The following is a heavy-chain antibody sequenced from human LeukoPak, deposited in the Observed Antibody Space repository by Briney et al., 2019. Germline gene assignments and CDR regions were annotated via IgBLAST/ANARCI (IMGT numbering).Heavy chain of an antibody. V-gene: IGHV1-46*01. CDR1: GYTFTSYY. CDR3: ARGRLSRRGLLSSGWLGGYFDY. D-gene: IGHD6-19*01. J-gene: IGHJ4*02. CDR2: INPSGGST. Sequence: ASVKVSCKASGYTFTSYYMHWVRQAPGQGLEWMGIINPSGGSTSYAQKFQGRVTMTRDTSTSTVCMELSSLRSEDTAVYYCARGRLSRRGLLSSGWLGGYFDYWGQGTLVTVSS.